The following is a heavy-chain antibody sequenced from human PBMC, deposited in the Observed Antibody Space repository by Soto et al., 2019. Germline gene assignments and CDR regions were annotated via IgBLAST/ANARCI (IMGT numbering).Heavy chain of an antibody. D-gene: IGHD3-9*01. J-gene: IGHJ4*02. CDR1: GFTFSSYS. CDR2: ISSSSSTI. CDR3: ASSIVNPPRNYDILTGPRSVGGY. V-gene: IGHV3-48*02. Sequence: EVQLVESGGGLVQPGGSLRLSCAASGFTFSSYSMNWVRQAPGKGLEWVSYISSSSSTIYYADSVKGRFTISRDNAKNSLYLQMNSLRDEDTAVYYCASSIVNPPRNYDILTGPRSVGGYWGQGTLVTVSS.